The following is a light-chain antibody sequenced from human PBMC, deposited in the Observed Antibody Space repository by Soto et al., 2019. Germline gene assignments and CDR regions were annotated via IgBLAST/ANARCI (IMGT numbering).Light chain of an antibody. V-gene: IGLV2-23*01. CDR1: SSDVGKYDY. Sequence: QSALTQPPSASGSPGQSVTISCTGTSSDVGKYDYVSWFQHHPGKAPQLMIYKGTQRPSGVSNRFSGSTSGNAASLTISGLQAADEADYFCCSSAPESTYVFGTGTKLTVL. J-gene: IGLJ1*01. CDR2: KGT. CDR3: CSSAPESTYV.